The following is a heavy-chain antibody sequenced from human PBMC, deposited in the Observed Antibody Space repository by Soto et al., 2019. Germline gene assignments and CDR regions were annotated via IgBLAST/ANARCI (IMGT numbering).Heavy chain of an antibody. CDR3: AKDLPSGGYVRWFDS. CDR1: GFTFSNYA. CDR2: ISNGGHST. Sequence: QLLESGGGLVQPGGSLRLSCAASGFTFSNYAMSWVRQAPRKGLEWVSSISNGGHSTYYADSVKGRFTVSRDNSKNRLYLQMNSLRAEDTAVYYCAKDLPSGGYVRWFDSWGQGTLVTVSS. J-gene: IGHJ5*01. V-gene: IGHV3-23*01. D-gene: IGHD5-12*01.